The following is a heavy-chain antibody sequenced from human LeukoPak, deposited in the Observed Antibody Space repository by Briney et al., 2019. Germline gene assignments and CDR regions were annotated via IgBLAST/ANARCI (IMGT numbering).Heavy chain of an antibody. Sequence: GGSLRLSCAASRFTFNRYSMSWLRQAPGKGLQWVSSISASGGGTHYASSVRGRFSISRDNSKDTVFLQMNGLRAEDTAIYYCAKWDENFYYMDVWGQGTTVTVSS. D-gene: IGHD1-26*01. J-gene: IGHJ6*03. CDR3: AKWDENFYYMDV. CDR2: ISASGGGT. CDR1: RFTFNRYS. V-gene: IGHV3-23*01.